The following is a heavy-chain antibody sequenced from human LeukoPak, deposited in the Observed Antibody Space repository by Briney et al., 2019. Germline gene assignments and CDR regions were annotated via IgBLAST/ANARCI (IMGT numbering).Heavy chain of an antibody. Sequence: SETLSLTCTVSGGSISSYYWSWIRQPPGKGLEWVGYIYYSGSTNYNPSLKSRVTISVDTSKNQFSLKLSSVTAADTAVYYCARGAFYGDYDYWGQGTLVTVSS. CDR2: IYYSGST. J-gene: IGHJ4*02. CDR3: ARGAFYGDYDY. CDR1: GGSISSYY. V-gene: IGHV4-59*01. D-gene: IGHD4-17*01.